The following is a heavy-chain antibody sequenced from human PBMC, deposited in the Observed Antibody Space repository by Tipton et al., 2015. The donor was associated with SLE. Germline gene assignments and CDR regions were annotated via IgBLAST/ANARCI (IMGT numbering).Heavy chain of an antibody. CDR2: IYTSGST. Sequence: TLSLTCSVSGGAINSGSYWWTWLRQPAGKGLEWIGRIYTSGSTNYNPSLKSRVTISVDTSKNQFSLKLSSVTAADTAVYYCAREGVHFWSGSSYYYYYYMDVWGKGTTVTVSS. D-gene: IGHD3-3*02. J-gene: IGHJ6*03. CDR3: AREGVHFWSGSSYYYYYYMDV. V-gene: IGHV4-61*02. CDR1: GGAINSGSYW.